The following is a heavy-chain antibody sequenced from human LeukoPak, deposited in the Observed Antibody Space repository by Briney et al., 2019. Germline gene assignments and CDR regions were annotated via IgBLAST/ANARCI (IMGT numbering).Heavy chain of an antibody. J-gene: IGHJ6*02. Sequence: PGASVKVSCTASGGTFSSYAISWVRQAPGQGLEWMGGIIPIFGTANYAQKFQGRVTITADESTSTAYMELSSLRSEDTAVYYCARDEGIVGATTGRYYYYYGMDVWGQGTTVTVSS. V-gene: IGHV1-69*13. CDR1: GGTFSSYA. CDR3: ARDEGIVGATTGRYYYYYGMDV. CDR2: IIPIFGTA. D-gene: IGHD1-26*01.